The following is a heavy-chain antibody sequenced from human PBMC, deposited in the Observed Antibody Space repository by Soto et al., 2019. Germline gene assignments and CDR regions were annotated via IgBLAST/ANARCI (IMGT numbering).Heavy chain of an antibody. D-gene: IGHD3-3*01. V-gene: IGHV3-30*18. Sequence: QVQLVESGGGVVQPGRSLRLSCAASGFTFSTYCMHWVRQAPGKGLAWVAVISYDAKHKYYADSLKGRFTISRDNSKNTLYLQMNSLRAEDTSVYYCAKGAVQDLVSGYYTLFDYWGQVTLVTVSS. CDR1: GFTFSTYC. CDR3: AKGAVQDLVSGYYTLFDY. J-gene: IGHJ4*02. CDR2: ISYDAKHK.